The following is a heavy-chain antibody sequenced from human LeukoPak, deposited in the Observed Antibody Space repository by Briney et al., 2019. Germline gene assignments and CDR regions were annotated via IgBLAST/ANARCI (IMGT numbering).Heavy chain of an antibody. CDR3: AREYRYCSSTSCYAEDYYYYMDV. D-gene: IGHD2-2*01. J-gene: IGHJ6*03. Sequence: ASVKVSCKASGYTFTGYYMHWVRQAPGQGLEWMGWINPNSGGTNYAQKFQGRVTMTRDTSISTAYMELSRLRSDDTAVYYCAREYRYCSSTSCYAEDYYYYMDVWGKGTTVTISS. CDR2: INPNSGGT. V-gene: IGHV1-2*02. CDR1: GYTFTGYY.